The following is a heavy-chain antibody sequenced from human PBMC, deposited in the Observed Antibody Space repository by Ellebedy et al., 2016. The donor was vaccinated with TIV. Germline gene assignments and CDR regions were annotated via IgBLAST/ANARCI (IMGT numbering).Heavy chain of an antibody. V-gene: IGHV3-49*03. D-gene: IGHD3-10*01. CDR3: SRSHYYDSGTYYPDF. CDR1: GFTFRRYA. J-gene: IGHJ4*02. Sequence: PGGSLRLSCAASGFTFRRYAISWFRQTPGKGLEWVGFIRSKDYGGTTEYAESVEGRFTMSRDDSKRIAYLQMDSLSTEDTAVYYCSRSHYYDSGTYYPDFWGQGTLVTVCS. CDR2: IRSKDYGGTT.